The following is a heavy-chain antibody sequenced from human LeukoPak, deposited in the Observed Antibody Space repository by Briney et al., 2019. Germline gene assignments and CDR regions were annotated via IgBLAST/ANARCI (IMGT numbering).Heavy chain of an antibody. Sequence: GGPLRLSCVASGFTFSRHDMNWVRQAPGKGLEWVAVISYDGSNKYYADSVKGRFTISRDNSKNTLYLQMNSLRTEDTAVYYCARDTRPDDTNDYWGQGTLVTVSS. CDR3: ARDTRPDDTNDY. D-gene: IGHD3-22*01. CDR2: ISYDGSNK. J-gene: IGHJ4*02. V-gene: IGHV3-30*03. CDR1: GFTFSRHD.